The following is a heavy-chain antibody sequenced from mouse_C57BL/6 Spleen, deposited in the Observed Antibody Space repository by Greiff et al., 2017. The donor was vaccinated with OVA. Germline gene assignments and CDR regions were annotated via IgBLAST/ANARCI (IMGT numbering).Heavy chain of an antibody. CDR1: GYTFTSYW. D-gene: IGHD3-2*02. CDR2: IDPSDSYT. J-gene: IGHJ3*01. V-gene: IGHV1-69*01. CDR3: ARSPTAQATGFAY. Sequence: QVQLQQPGAELVMPGASVKLSCKASGYTFTSYWMHWVKQRPGQGLEWIGEIDPSDSYTNYNQKFKGKSTLTVDKSSSPAYMQLSSLTSEDSAVYYCARSPTAQATGFAYWGQGTLVTVSA.